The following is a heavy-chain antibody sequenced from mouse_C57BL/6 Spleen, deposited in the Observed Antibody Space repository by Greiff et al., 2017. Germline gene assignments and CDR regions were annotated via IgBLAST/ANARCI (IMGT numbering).Heavy chain of an antibody. J-gene: IGHJ3*01. D-gene: IGHD3-2*02. CDR1: GYTFTSYW. Sequence: QVQLKQPGAELVMPGASVKLSCKASGYTFTSYWMHWVKQRPGQGLEWIGEIDPSDSYTNYNQKFKGKSTLTVDKSSSTAYMQLSSLTSEDSAVYYCARLGSSGYSWFAYWGQGTLVTVSA. CDR2: IDPSDSYT. CDR3: ARLGSSGYSWFAY. V-gene: IGHV1-69*01.